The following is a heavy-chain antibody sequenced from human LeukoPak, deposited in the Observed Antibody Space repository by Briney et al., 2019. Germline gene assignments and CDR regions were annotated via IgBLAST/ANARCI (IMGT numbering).Heavy chain of an antibody. J-gene: IGHJ6*03. CDR3: ARVIAEDYMDV. CDR1: GYIFTGYY. Sequence: ASVKVSCKASGYIFTGYYMHWMRQAPGQGLEWMGWISAYNGNTNYAQKLQGRVTMTTDTSTSTAYMELRSLRSDDTAVYYCARVIAEDYMDVWGKGTTVTISS. V-gene: IGHV1-18*04. D-gene: IGHD3-22*01. CDR2: ISAYNGNT.